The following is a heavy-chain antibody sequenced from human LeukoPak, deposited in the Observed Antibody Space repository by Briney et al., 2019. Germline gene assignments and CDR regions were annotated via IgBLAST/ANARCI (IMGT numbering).Heavy chain of an antibody. Sequence: GGSLRLSCAASGFTVSSNYMSWVRQAPGKGLEWVSVIYGDGTTYYADSVKGRFTISRDNSKNTLYLQMSSLRAEDTAVYYCARGYGSGSPTNFDYWGQGTLVTVSS. D-gene: IGHD3-10*01. CDR1: GFTVSSNY. J-gene: IGHJ4*02. V-gene: IGHV3-66*01. CDR3: ARGYGSGSPTNFDY. CDR2: IYGDGTT.